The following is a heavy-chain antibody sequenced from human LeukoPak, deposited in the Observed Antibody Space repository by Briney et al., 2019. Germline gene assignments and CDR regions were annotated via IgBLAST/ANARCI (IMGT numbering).Heavy chain of an antibody. J-gene: IGHJ5*02. D-gene: IGHD2-2*01. Sequence: SETLSLTCTVSGGSISSGSYYWSWIRQPAGKGLEWIGRIYTSGSTNYNPSLKSRVTISVDTSKNQFSLKLSSVTAADTAVYYCARAGDRCSSTSCYSWFDPWVQGTLVTVSS. CDR3: ARAGDRCSSTSCYSWFDP. CDR2: IYTSGST. V-gene: IGHV4-61*02. CDR1: GGSISSGSYY.